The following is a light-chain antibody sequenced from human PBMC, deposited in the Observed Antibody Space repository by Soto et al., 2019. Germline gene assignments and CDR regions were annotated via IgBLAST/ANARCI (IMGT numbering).Light chain of an antibody. CDR1: QSISSY. CDR3: LQHNTYPWT. V-gene: IGKV1-17*01. CDR2: KAS. Sequence: DIQMTQSPSSLSASVGDRVTITCRASQSISSYLNWYQQKPGKAPKLLIYKASTLKSGVPSRFSGSGSGTEFTLTISSLQPEDFATYYCLQHNTYPWTFGQGTRLEIK. J-gene: IGKJ5*01.